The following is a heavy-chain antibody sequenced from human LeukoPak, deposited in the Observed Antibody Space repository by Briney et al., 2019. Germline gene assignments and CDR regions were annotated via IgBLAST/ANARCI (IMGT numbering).Heavy chain of an antibody. D-gene: IGHD4-17*01. V-gene: IGHV3-23*01. CDR3: ARVIDYGALDACDI. CDR1: GFSFHSYA. CDR2: ISGSVVST. J-gene: IGHJ3*02. Sequence: GGSLRLSCVASGFSFHSYAMTWVRQAPGKGLEWVSGISGSVVSTHYADSVKGRFTISRDNSKSTLYAQMNSLRAEDTAVYFCARVIDYGALDACDIWGQGTMVTLSS.